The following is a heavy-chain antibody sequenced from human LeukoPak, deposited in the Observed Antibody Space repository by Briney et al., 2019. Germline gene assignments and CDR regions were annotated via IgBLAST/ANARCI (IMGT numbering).Heavy chain of an antibody. V-gene: IGHV1-2*06. CDR1: GYTFTGCH. CDR2: INPNSGDT. CDR3: ARDYCSSTSCLFDY. Sequence: ASVKVSCKASGYTFTGCHMHWVRQAPGQGLEWMGRINPNSGDTNYAQKFQGRVTMTRDTSISTACMELSRLRSDDTAVYYCARDYCSSTSCLFDYWGQGTLVTVSS. D-gene: IGHD2-2*01. J-gene: IGHJ4*02.